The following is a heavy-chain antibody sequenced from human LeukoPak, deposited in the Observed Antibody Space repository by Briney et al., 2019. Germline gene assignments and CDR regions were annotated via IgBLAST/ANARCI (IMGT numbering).Heavy chain of an antibody. V-gene: IGHV3-9*01. CDR3: ARGLTTVTAYFEY. J-gene: IGHJ4*02. Sequence: GVSLGLSCAASGFTFDDFAMHWVRQVPGKGLEWVSSITWNSGRIGYADSVKGRFTISRDNARNSLYLQMNSLRAEDTAFYYCARGLTTVTAYFEYWGQGILVTVSS. CDR2: ITWNSGRI. CDR1: GFTFDDFA. D-gene: IGHD4-17*01.